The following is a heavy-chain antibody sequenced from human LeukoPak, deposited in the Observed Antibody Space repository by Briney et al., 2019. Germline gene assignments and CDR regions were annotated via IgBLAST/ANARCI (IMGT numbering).Heavy chain of an antibody. CDR2: IIPIFGTA. D-gene: IGHD4-23*01. CDR3: ARGWIAETTVVTPYNY. CDR1: GGTFSNYA. V-gene: IGHV1-69*13. Sequence: GASVKVSCKASGGTFSNYAVNWVRQAPGQGLEWMGGIIPIFGTAHYAQKFQGRVTITADESTSTAYMEVNSLRSEDTAMYYCARGWIAETTVVTPYNYWGQGTLVTVSS. J-gene: IGHJ4*02.